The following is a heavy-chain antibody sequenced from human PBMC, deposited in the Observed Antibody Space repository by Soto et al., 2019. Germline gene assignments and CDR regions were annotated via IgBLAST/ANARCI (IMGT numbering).Heavy chain of an antibody. CDR3: AGAPGKGGVAY. V-gene: IGHV1-8*01. Sequence: QVQLVQSGAEVKKPGASVKVSCKAAAYTFTSYDINWVRQATGQDFEWMGWMNPNNGNTAYAQKFQGRVTMTRDTSKSTAFRGRGSRTSGDRAVFYWAGAPGKGGVAYGGQETLVTFSS. CDR2: MNPNNGNT. CDR1: AYTFTSYD. J-gene: IGHJ4*02. D-gene: IGHD3-16*01.